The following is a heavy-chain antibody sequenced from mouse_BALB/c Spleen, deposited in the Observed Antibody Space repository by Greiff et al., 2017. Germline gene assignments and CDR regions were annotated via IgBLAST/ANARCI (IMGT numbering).Heavy chain of an antibody. Sequence: VHLVESGAELMKPGASVKISCKATGYTFSSYWIEWVKQRPGHGLEWIGEILPGSGSTNYNEKFKGKATFTADTSSNTAYMQLSSLTSEDSAVYYCARRGYDYDGAYWGQGTLVTVSA. D-gene: IGHD2-4*01. CDR1: GYTFSSYW. V-gene: IGHV1-9*01. J-gene: IGHJ3*01. CDR2: ILPGSGST. CDR3: ARRGYDYDGAY.